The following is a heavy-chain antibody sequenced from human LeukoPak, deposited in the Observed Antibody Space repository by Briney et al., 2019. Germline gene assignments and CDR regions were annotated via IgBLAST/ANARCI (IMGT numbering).Heavy chain of an antibody. V-gene: IGHV4-34*01. D-gene: IGHD3-16*02. Sequence: SETLSLTCAVYGGSFSGYYWSWIRQPPGKGLEWIGEINHSGSTKYNPSLKSRVTISVDTSKNQFSLKLSSVTAADTAVYYCARNQGGYVWGSYRPLVGRYFDYWGQGTLVTVSS. J-gene: IGHJ4*02. CDR2: INHSGST. CDR1: GGSFSGYY. CDR3: ARNQGGYVWGSYRPLVGRYFDY.